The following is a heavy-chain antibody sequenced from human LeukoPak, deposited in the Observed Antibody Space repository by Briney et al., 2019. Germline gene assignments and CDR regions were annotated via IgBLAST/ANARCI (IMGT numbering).Heavy chain of an antibody. CDR1: GGSISSSSYY. J-gene: IGHJ4*02. V-gene: IGHV4-39*01. Sequence: PSETLSLTCTVSGGSISSSSYYWGWIRQPPGKGLEWIGSIYYSGSTYYNPSLKSRVTISVNTSKNQFSLKLSSVTAAYTAVYYCARILDTAMASYWGQGTLVTVSS. CDR3: ARILDTAMASY. D-gene: IGHD5-18*01. CDR2: IYYSGST.